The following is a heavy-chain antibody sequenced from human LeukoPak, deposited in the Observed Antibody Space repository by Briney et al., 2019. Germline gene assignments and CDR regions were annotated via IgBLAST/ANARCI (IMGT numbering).Heavy chain of an antibody. Sequence: SETLSLTCTVSGGSISSGGYYWSWIRQHPGKGLEWIGYIYYSGSTYYNPSLKSRVTISVDTSKNQFSLKLSSVTAADTAVYYCARLWEGYDILTGFVSDWYFDLWGRGTLVTVSS. V-gene: IGHV4-31*03. CDR3: ARLWEGYDILTGFVSDWYFDL. D-gene: IGHD3-9*01. CDR2: IYYSGST. J-gene: IGHJ2*01. CDR1: GGSISSGGYY.